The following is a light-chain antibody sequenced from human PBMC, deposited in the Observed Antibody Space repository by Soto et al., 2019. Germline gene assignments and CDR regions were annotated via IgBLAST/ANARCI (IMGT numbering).Light chain of an antibody. J-gene: IGLJ1*01. V-gene: IGLV1-44*01. CDR2: GNN. Sequence: QSVLTQPPSASGTPGQRVTISCSGSSSNIGRNTVNWFRQFPGTAPTLLIYGNNQRPSGVPDRFSGSKSGTSASLAISGLQSEDEADYYCAAWDVSLGGGYVFGTGTRSPS. CDR1: SSNIGRNT. CDR3: AAWDVSLGGGYV.